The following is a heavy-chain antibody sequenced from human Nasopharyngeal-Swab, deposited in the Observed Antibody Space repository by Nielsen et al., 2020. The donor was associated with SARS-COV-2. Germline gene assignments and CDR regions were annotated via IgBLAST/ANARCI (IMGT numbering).Heavy chain of an antibody. Sequence: VRQMPGKGLEWIGCIYYTGSTYCNPSLKSRVTISVDTSKNQFSLKLTSVTAADTAVYYCARYPSSSWSSYGMDVWGQGTTVTVSS. CDR2: IYYTGST. CDR3: ARYPSSSWSSYGMDV. D-gene: IGHD6-13*01. J-gene: IGHJ6*02. V-gene: IGHV4-31*02.